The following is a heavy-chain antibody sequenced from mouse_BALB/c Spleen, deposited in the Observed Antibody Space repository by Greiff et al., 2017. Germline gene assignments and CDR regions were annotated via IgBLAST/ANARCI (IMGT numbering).Heavy chain of an antibody. CDR1: GYTFTDYE. CDR3: TRGWDGKDY. CDR2: IDPETGGT. V-gene: IGHV1-15*01. Sequence: QVQLKQSGAELVRPGASVTLSCKASGYTFTDYEMHWVKQTPVHGLEWIGAIDPETGGTAYNQKFKGKATLTADKSSSTAYMELRSLTSEDSAVYYCTRGWDGKDYWGQGTTLTVSS. J-gene: IGHJ2*01. D-gene: IGHD1-1*01.